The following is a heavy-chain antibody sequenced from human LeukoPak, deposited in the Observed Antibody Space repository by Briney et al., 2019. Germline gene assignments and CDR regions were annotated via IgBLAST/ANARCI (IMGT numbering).Heavy chain of an antibody. CDR2: ISWNSGSI. CDR3: AKDYYDSSGYLFDY. V-gene: IGHV3-9*01. CDR1: GFTFDDYA. J-gene: IGHJ4*02. D-gene: IGHD3-22*01. Sequence: GGSLRLSCAASGFTFDDYAMHWVRQAPGKGPEWVSGISWNSGSIGYADSVKGRFTISRDNAKNSLYLQMNSLRAEDTALYYCAKDYYDSSGYLFDYWGQGTLVIVSS.